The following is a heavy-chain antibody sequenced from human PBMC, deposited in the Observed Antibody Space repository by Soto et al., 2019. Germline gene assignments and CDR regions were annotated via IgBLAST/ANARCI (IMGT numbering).Heavy chain of an antibody. Sequence: ASVKVSCKASGYTFSDYYIHWVRQAPGQGLEWMGWIDPNSGDTTYAQKFQGRVTLTRDTSISTAYMDLRGLTSDDTAMYFWAGLNFYDSRGAASSSDPWGQGTLVTVSS. D-gene: IGHD3-22*01. J-gene: IGHJ5*02. CDR2: IDPNSGDT. CDR1: GYTFSDYY. CDR3: AGLNFYDSRGAASSSDP. V-gene: IGHV1-2*02.